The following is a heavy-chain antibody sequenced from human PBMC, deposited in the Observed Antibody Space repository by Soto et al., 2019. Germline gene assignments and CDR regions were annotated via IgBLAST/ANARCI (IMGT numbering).Heavy chain of an antibody. CDR2: IIPIFGTA. J-gene: IGHJ4*02. Sequence: QVQLVQSGAEVKKPGSSVKVSCKASGGTFSSYAISWVRQAPGQGLEWMGGIIPIFGTANYAQKFQGRVTVTADESTSIASMALSSLRSEDTAVYYCARTYSSDSSAYPPIVSDYWGQGTLVTVSS. V-gene: IGHV1-69*12. CDR3: ARTYSSDSSAYPPIVSDY. D-gene: IGHD3-22*01. CDR1: GGTFSSYA.